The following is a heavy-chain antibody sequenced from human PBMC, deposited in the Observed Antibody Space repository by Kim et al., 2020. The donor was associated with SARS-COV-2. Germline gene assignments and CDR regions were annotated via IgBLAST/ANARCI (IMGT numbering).Heavy chain of an antibody. Sequence: SETLSLTCTVSGGSISSSSYYWGWIRQPPGKGLEWIGSIYYSGSTYYNPSLKSRVTISVDTSKNQFSLKLSSVTAADTAVYYCARHGIWAAAGFYLDADYWGQGTLVTVSS. V-gene: IGHV4-39*01. D-gene: IGHD6-13*01. CDR3: ARHGIWAAAGFYLDADY. CDR1: GGSISSSSYY. J-gene: IGHJ4*02. CDR2: IYYSGST.